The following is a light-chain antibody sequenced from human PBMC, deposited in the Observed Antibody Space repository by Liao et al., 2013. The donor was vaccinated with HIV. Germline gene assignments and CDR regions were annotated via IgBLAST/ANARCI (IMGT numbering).Light chain of an antibody. J-gene: IGLJ2*01. V-gene: IGLV3-1*01. CDR2: QDT. Sequence: SYERTQPPSVSVSPGQTASITCSGDKLGDKYACWYQQKPGQSPVLVIYQDTKRPSGIPERFSGSNSGNTATLTISRVEAGDEADYYCQVWDSSSDHYVVFGGGTKLTVL. CDR3: QVWDSSSDHYVV. CDR1: KLGDKY.